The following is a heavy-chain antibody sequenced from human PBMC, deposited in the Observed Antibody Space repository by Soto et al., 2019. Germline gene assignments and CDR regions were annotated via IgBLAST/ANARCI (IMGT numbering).Heavy chain of an antibody. J-gene: IGHJ6*02. Sequence: EVQLVESGGGLIQPGGSLRLSCAASGFTVSSNYMSWVRQAPGKGLEWVSVIYSGGSTYYADSVKGRFTISRDNSKNTLYLQMNSLRTEDTAVYYCARGAGWALYYYYGMDVWGQGTTVTVSS. CDR3: ARGAGWALYYYYGMDV. CDR2: IYSGGST. D-gene: IGHD6-19*01. CDR1: GFTVSSNY. V-gene: IGHV3-53*01.